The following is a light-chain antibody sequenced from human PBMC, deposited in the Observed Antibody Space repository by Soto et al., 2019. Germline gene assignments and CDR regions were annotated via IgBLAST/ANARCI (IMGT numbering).Light chain of an antibody. CDR3: CSYAGRSTWV. CDR1: SSDIGSYNF. V-gene: IGLV2-23*01. Sequence: QSALTQPASVSGSPGQSITISCTGASSDIGSYNFVSWYQQHPGKASKLMIYADTKRPSGVSNRFSGAKSGNTASLTISGLQAEDESDYYCCSYAGRSTWVFGGGTKLTVL. J-gene: IGLJ3*02. CDR2: ADT.